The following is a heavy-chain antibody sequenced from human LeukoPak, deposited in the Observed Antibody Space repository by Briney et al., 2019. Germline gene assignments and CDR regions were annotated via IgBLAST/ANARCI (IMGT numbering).Heavy chain of an antibody. D-gene: IGHD1-26*01. J-gene: IGHJ4*02. CDR1: GGSISTTDW. CDR2: IYHSGST. CDR3: ARDREGATPFDY. Sequence: SGTLSLTCAVSGGSISTTDWWSWVRQSPGKGLEWIGEIYHSGSTNYNPSLKSRVTISVDKSKNQLSLELSSVTAADTAVYYCARDREGATPFDYWGQGTLVTVSS. V-gene: IGHV4-4*02.